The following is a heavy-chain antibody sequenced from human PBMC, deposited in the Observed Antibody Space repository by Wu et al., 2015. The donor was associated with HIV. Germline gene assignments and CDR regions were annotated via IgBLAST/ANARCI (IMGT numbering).Heavy chain of an antibody. J-gene: IGHJ4*02. V-gene: IGHV1-2*02. CDR3: ARAWFGELLIRDY. CDR2: INPNSGGT. CDR1: GYTFTHYY. Sequence: QVQLVQSGAEVKKPGASVKVSCKASGYTFTHYYMHWVRQAPGQGLEWMGWINPNSGGTKYAQKFQGRVTMTRDTSISTAYMELSRLRYDDTAVYYCARAWFGELLIRDYWGQGTLVTVSS. D-gene: IGHD3-10*01.